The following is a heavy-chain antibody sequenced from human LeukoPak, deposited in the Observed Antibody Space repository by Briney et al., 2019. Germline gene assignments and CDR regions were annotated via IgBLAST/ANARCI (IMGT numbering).Heavy chain of an antibody. Sequence: SETLSLTCTVSGGSISSSSYYWGWIRQPPGKGLEWIGSIYYSGSTYYNPSLKSRVTISVDTSKNQFSLKLSSVTAADTAVYYCARDLDSSSSAPFDYWGQGTLVTVSS. CDR1: GGSISSSSYY. V-gene: IGHV4-39*07. D-gene: IGHD6-13*01. J-gene: IGHJ4*02. CDR2: IYYSGST. CDR3: ARDLDSSSSAPFDY.